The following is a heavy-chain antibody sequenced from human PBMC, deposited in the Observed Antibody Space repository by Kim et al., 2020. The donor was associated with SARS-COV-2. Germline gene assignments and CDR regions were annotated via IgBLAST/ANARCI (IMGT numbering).Heavy chain of an antibody. V-gene: IGHV3-23*01. CDR3: ATAGDRRNDY. D-gene: IGHD3-16*01. Sequence: GSTYYAESVKGRFTISRDNSKNTLYLHINSRKSEDTALCYCATAGDRRNDYWGQGTLVTVSS. CDR2: GST. J-gene: IGHJ4*02.